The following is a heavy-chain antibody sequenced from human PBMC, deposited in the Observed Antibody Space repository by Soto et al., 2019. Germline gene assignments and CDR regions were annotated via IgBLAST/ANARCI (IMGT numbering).Heavy chain of an antibody. CDR2: ISSSSSTI. CDR3: ARDYRYSPYRAFDI. V-gene: IGHV3-48*02. J-gene: IGHJ3*02. Sequence: EVQLVESGGGLVQPGGSLRLSCAASGFTFSSYSMNWVRQAPGKGLEWVSYISSSSSTIYYADSVKGRFTIYRDNDKNSLYLQMNSLRDEDTAVYYCARDYRYSPYRAFDIWGQGTMVTVAS. D-gene: IGHD5-18*01. CDR1: GFTFSSYS.